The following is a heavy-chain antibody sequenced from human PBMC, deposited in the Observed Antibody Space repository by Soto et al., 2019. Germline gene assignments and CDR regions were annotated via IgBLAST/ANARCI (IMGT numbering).Heavy chain of an antibody. CDR3: ARQGDNDFWSGTGLKDFYDMDV. CDR1: GGSISTDGYH. Sequence: SETLSLTCTVSGGSISTDGYHWSWIRQLPVKGLEWLGYISYIGRTHYNPSLQSRVVISVDTSQNQFSLRLSSATAADTAVYYCARQGDNDFWSGTGLKDFYDMDVWGQGTTVTVSS. D-gene: IGHD3-3*01. CDR2: ISYIGRT. J-gene: IGHJ6*02. V-gene: IGHV4-31*03.